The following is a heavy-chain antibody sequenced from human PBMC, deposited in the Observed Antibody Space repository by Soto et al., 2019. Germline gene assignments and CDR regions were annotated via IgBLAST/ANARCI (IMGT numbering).Heavy chain of an antibody. CDR3: AGSGSSGWAFDY. J-gene: IGHJ4*02. D-gene: IGHD6-19*01. CDR2: IIPIFGTA. V-gene: IGHV1-69*13. Sequence: SVKVSCKASGGTFSSYAISWVRQAPGQGLEWMGGIIPIFGTANYAQKFQGRVTITADESTSTAYMELSSLRSEDTAVYYCAGSGSSGWAFDYWGQGTLVTVSS. CDR1: GGTFSSYA.